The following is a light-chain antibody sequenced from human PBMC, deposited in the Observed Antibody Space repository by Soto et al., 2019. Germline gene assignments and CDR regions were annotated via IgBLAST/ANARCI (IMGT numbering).Light chain of an antibody. V-gene: IGLV2-14*01. Sequence: QSVPTQPASVSGSPGQSITISCTGTSSDVGGYNYVSWYQQHPGKAPKLMIYEVSNRPSGVSNRFSGSKSGNTASLTISGLQAEDEADYYCSSYTSSSTYWVFGGGTKLTVL. CDR3: SSYTSSSTYWV. CDR2: EVS. J-gene: IGLJ3*02. CDR1: SSDVGGYNY.